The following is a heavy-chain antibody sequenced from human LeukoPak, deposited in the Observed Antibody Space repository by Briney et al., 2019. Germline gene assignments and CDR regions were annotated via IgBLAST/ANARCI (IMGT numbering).Heavy chain of an antibody. J-gene: IGHJ4*02. D-gene: IGHD3-9*01. CDR3: AVAPRYFDWFPQAF. CDR2: ISSSGSTI. V-gene: IGHV3-11*01. CDR1: GFTFSDYY. Sequence: GGSLRLSCAASGFTFSDYYMSWIRQAPGKGLEGVSYISSSGSTIYYADSVTGRFTISRDNAKNSLYLQMNSLRAEDTAVYYCAVAPRYFDWFPQAFGGQGPLVTVSS.